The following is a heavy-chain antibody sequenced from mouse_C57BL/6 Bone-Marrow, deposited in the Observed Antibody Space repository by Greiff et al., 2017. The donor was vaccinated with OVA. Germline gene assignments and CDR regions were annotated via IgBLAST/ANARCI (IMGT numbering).Heavy chain of an antibody. D-gene: IGHD2-5*01. CDR3: ARNYYSNWFAY. Sequence: VQGVESGPGLVAPSQSLSITCTVSGFSLTSYAISWVRPPPGKGLEWLGVIWTGGGTNYNSALKSRLSISKDNSKSQDCLKMNSLQTDDTARYYCARNYYSNWFAYWGQGTLVTVSA. CDR2: IWTGGGT. V-gene: IGHV2-9-1*01. J-gene: IGHJ3*01. CDR1: GFSLTSYA.